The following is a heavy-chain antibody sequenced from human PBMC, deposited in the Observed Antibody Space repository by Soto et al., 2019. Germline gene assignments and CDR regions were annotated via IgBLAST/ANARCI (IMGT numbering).Heavy chain of an antibody. CDR1: GGSISSSNW. J-gene: IGHJ4*02. D-gene: IGHD6-19*01. CDR3: ARLSSGWYPSNDY. Sequence: QVQLQESGPGLVKPSGTLSLTCAVSGGSISSSNWWTWVRQPPGKGLEWIGEIYPSGSTNSNPSLKSRVTISVDKSKNQFSLKLSSVTAADTAVYYCARLSSGWYPSNDYWGQGTLVTVSS. V-gene: IGHV4-4*02. CDR2: IYPSGST.